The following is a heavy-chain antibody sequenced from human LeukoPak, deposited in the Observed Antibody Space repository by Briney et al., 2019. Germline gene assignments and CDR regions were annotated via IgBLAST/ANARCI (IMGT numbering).Heavy chain of an antibody. CDR1: GGTFSNYA. J-gene: IGHJ4*02. V-gene: IGHV1-69*13. CDR2: IIPIFGTA. CDR3: ARGLDPLATVTPNIY. Sequence: ASVKVSCKASGGTFSNYALSWVRQAPGQGLEWMGGIIPIFGTANYAQKFQGRVTITADESTSTAYMELSSLRSEDTAVYYCARGLDPLATVTPNIYWGQGTLVTVSS. D-gene: IGHD4-17*01.